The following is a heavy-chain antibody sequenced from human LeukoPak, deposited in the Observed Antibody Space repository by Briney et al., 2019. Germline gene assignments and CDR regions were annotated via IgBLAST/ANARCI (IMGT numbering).Heavy chain of an antibody. CDR2: ISAYNGNT. V-gene: IGHV1-18*01. CDR1: GYTFTSYG. Sequence: ASVKVSCKASGYTFTSYGISWVRQAPGQGLEWMGWISAYNGNTNYAQKLQGRVTMTTDTSTSTAYMELRSLRSDDTAVYYCARFMPTNHYCTGDCYIDYWGRGTLVTVSS. CDR3: ARFMPTNHYCTGDCYIDY. J-gene: IGHJ4*02. D-gene: IGHD2-21*02.